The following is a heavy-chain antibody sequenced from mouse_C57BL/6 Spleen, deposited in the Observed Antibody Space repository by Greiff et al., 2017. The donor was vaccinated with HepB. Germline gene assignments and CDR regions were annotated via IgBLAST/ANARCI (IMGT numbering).Heavy chain of an antibody. CDR3: AKPDGLLRGRGYYAMDY. Sequence: QVQLMESGPGLVAPSQSLSISCTVSGFSLTSYGVSWVRQPPGKGLEWLGEICGDGSTNYSSAPISRLSISRDNTKSQVFLKLNSLQTDGTATYYRAKPDGLLRGRGYYAMDYWGQGTSVTVSS. CDR2: ICGDGST. CDR1: GFSLTSYG. V-gene: IGHV2-3*01. J-gene: IGHJ4*01. D-gene: IGHD1-1*01.